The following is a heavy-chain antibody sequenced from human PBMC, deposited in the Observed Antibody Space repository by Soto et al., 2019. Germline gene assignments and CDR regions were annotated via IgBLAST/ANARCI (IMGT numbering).Heavy chain of an antibody. CDR1: GGTFAGYY. V-gene: IGHV1-2*04. CDR3: ARGLYYYGSGSYYPSFDY. Sequence: SVKVSCKASGGTFAGYYMHWVRQAPGQGLEWMGWINPNSGGTNYAQKFQGWVTMTRDTSISTAYMELSRLRSDDTAVYYCARGLYYYGSGSYYPSFDYWGQGTLVTVSS. J-gene: IGHJ4*02. D-gene: IGHD3-10*01. CDR2: INPNSGGT.